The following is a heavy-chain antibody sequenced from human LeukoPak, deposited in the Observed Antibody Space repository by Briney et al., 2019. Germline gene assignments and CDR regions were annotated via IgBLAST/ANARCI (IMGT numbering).Heavy chain of an antibody. V-gene: IGHV3-21*01. D-gene: IGHD6-6*01. CDR1: GFTFSSYV. CDR3: ARAIWGSSPPDYYMDV. CDR2: ISGSSSYI. J-gene: IGHJ6*03. Sequence: GESLTLSCAASGFTFSSYVMEWVRQAPGKGLEWVSSISGSSSYIYYRDSVKGRFTTSRRNAKNSLNLQMNSLRVEDTAVYYCARAIWGSSPPDYYMDVWGKGATVTVSS.